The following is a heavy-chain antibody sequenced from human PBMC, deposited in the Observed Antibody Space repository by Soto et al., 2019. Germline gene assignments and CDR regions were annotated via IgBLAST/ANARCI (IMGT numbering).Heavy chain of an antibody. CDR3: ARASRFFTAAGYYFDY. J-gene: IGHJ4*02. Sequence: AGSLTLSCAGSGFNFSRYAMHWVRQAPGKGLEWVAVISYDGSNNYYADFVKGRFTISRDNSKNTLYLQMNSMRAEDTAVYYFARASRFFTAAGYYFDYWGQGALVTVSS. CDR1: GFNFSRYA. CDR2: ISYDGSNN. V-gene: IGHV3-30-3*01. D-gene: IGHD6-13*01.